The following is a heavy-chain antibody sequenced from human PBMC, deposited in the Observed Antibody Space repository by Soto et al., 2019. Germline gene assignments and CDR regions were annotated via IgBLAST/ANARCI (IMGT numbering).Heavy chain of an antibody. Sequence: SETLSLTCAVYGGSFSGYYWSWIRQPPGKGLEWIGYIYYSGITNYNPSLKGRVTISVDTSKNQFSLKLSSVTAADTAVYYCARDSEGDGYNYHWFDPWGQGTLVTVS. CDR2: IYYSGIT. CDR3: ARDSEGDGYNYHWFDP. J-gene: IGHJ5*02. CDR1: GGSFSGYY. D-gene: IGHD5-12*01. V-gene: IGHV4-59*01.